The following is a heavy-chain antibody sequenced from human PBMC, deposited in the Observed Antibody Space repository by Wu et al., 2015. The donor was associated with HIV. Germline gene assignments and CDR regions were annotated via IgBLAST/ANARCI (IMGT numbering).Heavy chain of an antibody. CDR2: FDSEQGEA. Sequence: QVHVEQSGAEVKKPGASVKVSCKISGSSLSDFSIHWVRQAPGKGLEWIGGFDSEQGEAVYAPKFQGRVAMPDDTSADTPYMELDGLTSDDTAVYFCASVPLQSCVSTTCVTEHFHQWGQGTLVIVSS. V-gene: IGHV1-24*01. CDR1: GSSLSDFS. CDR3: ASVPLQSCVSTTCVTEHFHQ. J-gene: IGHJ1*01. D-gene: IGHD2-2*01.